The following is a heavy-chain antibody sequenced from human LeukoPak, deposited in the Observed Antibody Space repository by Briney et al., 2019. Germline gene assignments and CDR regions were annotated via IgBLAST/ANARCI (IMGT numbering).Heavy chain of an antibody. CDR2: MNPNSGST. CDR1: GYTFTSYD. V-gene: IGHV1-8*01. CDR3: ARVGILRKALDY. Sequence: ASVKVSCKASGYTFTSYDINWVRQATGQGLEWMGWMNPNSGSTGYAQKFQGRVTMTRNTSISTAYMELSSLRSEDTAVYYCARVGILRKALDYWGQGTLVTVSS. D-gene: IGHD4-17*01. J-gene: IGHJ4*02.